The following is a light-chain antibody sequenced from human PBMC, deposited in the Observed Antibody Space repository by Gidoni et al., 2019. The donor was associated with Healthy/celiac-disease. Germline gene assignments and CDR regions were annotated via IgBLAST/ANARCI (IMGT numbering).Light chain of an antibody. CDR2: DAS. CDR3: QQYDNLPPYT. V-gene: IGKV1-33*01. J-gene: IGKJ2*01. Sequence: DIQMTQSPSSLPASVGDRVTITCQASQDISNYLNWYQQKPWKAPKLLIYDASNLETGVPSRFSGSGSGTDFTFTISSLQPEDIATYYCQQYDNLPPYTFXXXTKLEIK. CDR1: QDISNY.